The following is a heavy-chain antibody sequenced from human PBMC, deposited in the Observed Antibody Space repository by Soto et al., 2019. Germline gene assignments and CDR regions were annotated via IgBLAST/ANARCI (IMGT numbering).Heavy chain of an antibody. CDR2: IYSGGST. Sequence: EVQLVETGGGLIQPGGSLRLSCAASGFTVSSHYMSWVRQAPGKGLEWVSVIYSGGSTYYADSVKGRFTISRDNSKNTLYLQMNSLRAEDTAVYYCARERGGYDFWSGYHNNYYYYGMDVWGQGTTVTVSS. CDR1: GFTVSSHY. D-gene: IGHD3-3*01. J-gene: IGHJ6*02. CDR3: ARERGGYDFWSGYHNNYYYYGMDV. V-gene: IGHV3-53*02.